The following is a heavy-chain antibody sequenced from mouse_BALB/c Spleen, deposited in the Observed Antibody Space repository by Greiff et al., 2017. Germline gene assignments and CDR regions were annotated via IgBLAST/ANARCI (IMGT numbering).Heavy chain of an antibody. V-gene: IGHV1S135*01. CDR2: IDPYNGGT. J-gene: IGHJ3*01. CDR1: GYAFTSYN. Sequence: VQLKESGPELVKPGASVKVSCKASGYAFTSYNMYWVKQSHGKSLEWIGYIDPYNGGTSYNQKFKGKATLTVDKSSSTAYMHLNSLTSEDSAVYYCARGDYDGGPWFAYWGQGTLVTVSA. D-gene: IGHD2-4*01. CDR3: ARGDYDGGPWFAY.